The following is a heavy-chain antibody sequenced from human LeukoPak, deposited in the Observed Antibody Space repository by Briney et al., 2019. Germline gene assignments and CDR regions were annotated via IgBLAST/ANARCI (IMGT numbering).Heavy chain of an antibody. Sequence: PSETLSLTCAVYGGSFSGYYWSWIRQPPGKGLEWIGEINHSGSTNYNPSLRSRVTISVDTSKNQFSLKLSSVTAADTAVYYCARPGTTPARAFDIWGQGTMVTVSS. CDR2: INHSGST. CDR3: ARPGTTPARAFDI. J-gene: IGHJ3*02. D-gene: IGHD4-17*01. CDR1: GGSFSGYY. V-gene: IGHV4-34*01.